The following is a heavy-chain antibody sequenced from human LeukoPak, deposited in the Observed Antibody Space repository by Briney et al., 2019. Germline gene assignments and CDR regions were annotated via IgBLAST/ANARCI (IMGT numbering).Heavy chain of an antibody. CDR1: GYTFTSYG. J-gene: IGHJ6*03. Sequence: ASVKVSCKASGYTFTSYGISWVRQAPGQGLEWMGWISAYNGNTNYAQKLQGRVTMTTDTSTSTAYMELSSLRSEDTAVYYCARATRFVDASGDYYYYYMDVWGKGTTVTVSS. D-gene: IGHD3-10*01. CDR2: ISAYNGNT. V-gene: IGHV1-18*01. CDR3: ARATRFVDASGDYYYYYMDV.